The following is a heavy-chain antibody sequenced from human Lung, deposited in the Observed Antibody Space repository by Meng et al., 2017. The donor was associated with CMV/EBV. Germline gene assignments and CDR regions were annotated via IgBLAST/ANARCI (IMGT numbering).Heavy chain of an antibody. CDR1: GFTFSNAW. D-gene: IGHD2/OR15-2a*01. CDR3: TTEEYFYYHYGRDV. J-gene: IGHJ6*02. V-gene: IGHV3-15*01. CDR2: IKSKTDGGTT. Sequence: GSLRLPCAASGFTFSNAWMSWVRQAPGKGLEWVGRIKSKTDGGTTDYAAPVKGRLTISRDESKNTLYLQMNSLKTEDTAVYYCTTEEYFYYHYGRDVWGQGPXVTVSS.